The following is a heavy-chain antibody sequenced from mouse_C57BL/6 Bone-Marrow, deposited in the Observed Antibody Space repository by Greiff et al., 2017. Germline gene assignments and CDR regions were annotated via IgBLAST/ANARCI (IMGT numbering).Heavy chain of an antibody. CDR3: ARSGGRYGSSYISPYWYFDV. CDR2: ICPGSGST. Sequence: QVQLQQPGAELVKPGASVKMSCKASGYTFTSYWITWVKQRPGQGLEWIGDICPGSGSTNYNEKFKSKATLTVDTSSSTAYMQLSSLTSEDSAVYHCARSGGRYGSSYISPYWYFDVWGTGTTVTVSS. J-gene: IGHJ1*03. D-gene: IGHD1-1*01. V-gene: IGHV1-55*01. CDR1: GYTFTSYW.